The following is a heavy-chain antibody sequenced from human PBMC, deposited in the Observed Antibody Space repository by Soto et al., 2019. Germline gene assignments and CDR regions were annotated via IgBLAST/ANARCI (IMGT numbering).Heavy chain of an antibody. J-gene: IGHJ4*02. CDR3: AGRDENVPWLAFDY. V-gene: IGHV4-30-4*01. Sequence: QVQRRESGPGLVKPSQTLSLTCSVSGGSVSSGDSYWSWIRQPPGKGLEWIGYMYDRGSTYYNPSLKSRITMSVDTSKNQLSLKVRSVTAADTAVYYCAGRDENVPWLAFDYWGQGSLVTVSS. CDR2: MYDRGST. CDR1: GGSVSSGDSY. D-gene: IGHD6-19*01.